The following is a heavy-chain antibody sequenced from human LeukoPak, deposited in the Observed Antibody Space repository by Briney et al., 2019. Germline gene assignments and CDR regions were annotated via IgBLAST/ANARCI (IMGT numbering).Heavy chain of an antibody. CDR3: AADSVGTTKFEYFQH. CDR2: IVVGSGNT. J-gene: IGHJ1*01. V-gene: IGHV1-58*02. CDR1: GFTFTSSA. D-gene: IGHD1-26*01. Sequence: SVKVSCKASGFTFTSSAMQWVRQARGQRLQWIGWIVVGSGNTNYAQKFQERVTITRDMSTSTAYMELSSLRSEDTAVYYCAADSVGTTKFEYFQHWGQGTLVTVSS.